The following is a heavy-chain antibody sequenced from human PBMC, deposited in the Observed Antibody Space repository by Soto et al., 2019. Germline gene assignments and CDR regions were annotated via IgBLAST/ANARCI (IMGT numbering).Heavy chain of an antibody. D-gene: IGHD2-15*01. CDR1: GGSFSGYY. Sequence: SETLSLTFAVCGGSFSGYYWSWIRQPPGKGLEWIGEIDHTGSTNYNPSLKSRVTISVDTSKNQFSLKLSSVTAADTAVYYCARDYGGTALDYWGQGTLVTVSS. V-gene: IGHV4-34*01. CDR3: ARDYGGTALDY. J-gene: IGHJ4*02. CDR2: IDHTGST.